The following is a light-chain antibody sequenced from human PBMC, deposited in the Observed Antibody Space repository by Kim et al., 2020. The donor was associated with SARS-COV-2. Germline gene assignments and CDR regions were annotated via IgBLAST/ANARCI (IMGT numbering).Light chain of an antibody. CDR1: QSVSTN. J-gene: IGKJ4*01. Sequence: EIVMTQSPATLSVPPGERATLSCRASQSVSTNLAWYQQKPGQAPRLLIYGASTRTTGIPARFSGSGSGTEFTLTISSLQSEDFAVYYCQEYINWPRLTFGGGTKVDIK. CDR3: QEYINWPRLT. CDR2: GAS. V-gene: IGKV3-15*01.